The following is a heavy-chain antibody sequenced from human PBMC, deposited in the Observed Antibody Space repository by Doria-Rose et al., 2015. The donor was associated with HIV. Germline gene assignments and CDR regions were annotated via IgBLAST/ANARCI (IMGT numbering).Heavy chain of an antibody. Sequence: SGGTFRTYAISWVRQAPGQGLEWMGGIIPIFGTANYTQKFQGRVTITADKSTSTAYMELSSLRSEDTAVYYCAREGPLNYYGSGSYRPFDYWGQGTLVTVSS. CDR1: GGTFRTYA. CDR3: AREGPLNYYGSGSYRPFDY. V-gene: IGHV1-69*06. CDR2: IIPIFGTA. D-gene: IGHD3-10*01. J-gene: IGHJ4*02.